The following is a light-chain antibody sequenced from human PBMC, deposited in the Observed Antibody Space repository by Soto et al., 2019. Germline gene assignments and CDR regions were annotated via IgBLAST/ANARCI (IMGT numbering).Light chain of an antibody. CDR3: SSYTSSNTFV. Sequence: QSALTQPASVSGSPGQSITISCIGTSSDVGGYTYVSWYQQHPDKAPKLMVYHVTNRPSGVSSRFSGSKSGNTASLTISGLQAEDEAVYYCSSYTSSNTFVFGTGTKVTVL. V-gene: IGLV2-14*01. J-gene: IGLJ1*01. CDR1: SSDVGGYTY. CDR2: HVT.